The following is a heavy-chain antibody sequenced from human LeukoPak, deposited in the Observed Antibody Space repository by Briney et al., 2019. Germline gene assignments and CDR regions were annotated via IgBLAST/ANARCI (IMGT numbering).Heavy chain of an antibody. J-gene: IGHJ6*03. CDR1: GGSISSSSYY. CDR3: VVYCSSPSSPNNYYYRAV. Sequence: SETLSLTCTVSGGSISSSSYYWGWIRQPPGKGLEWIGSIYYSGSTYYNPSLKSRVTISVDTSKNQFSLKLSSVTAAATAVYYCVVYCSSPSSPNNYYYRAVGGKGPTVPVPS. V-gene: IGHV4-39*01. D-gene: IGHD2-2*01. CDR2: IYYSGST.